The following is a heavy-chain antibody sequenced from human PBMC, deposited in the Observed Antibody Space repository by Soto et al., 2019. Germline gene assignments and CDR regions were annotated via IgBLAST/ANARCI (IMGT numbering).Heavy chain of an antibody. Sequence: QVQLVQSGAEVKKPGSSVKVSCKASGGTFSTYTISWVRQAPGQGLEWMGRIIPILGIANYAQKFQGRVTITADKSTSTAYMELSSLRSEDTAVYYCARDLYYGSGSYYKTNWFDPWGQGTLVTVSS. V-gene: IGHV1-69*08. CDR2: IIPILGIA. J-gene: IGHJ5*02. CDR3: ARDLYYGSGSYYKTNWFDP. D-gene: IGHD3-10*01. CDR1: GGTFSTYT.